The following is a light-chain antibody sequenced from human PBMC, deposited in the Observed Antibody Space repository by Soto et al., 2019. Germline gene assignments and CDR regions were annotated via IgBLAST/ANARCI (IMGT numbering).Light chain of an antibody. J-gene: IGLJ3*02. CDR2: EVT. V-gene: IGLV2-8*01. CDR1: TSDVGGYNS. CDR3: SSYAGSNNWV. Sequence: QSVLTQPPSASGSPGQSVTISCTGTTSDVGGYNSVSWYQQHPGTAPKLMIYEVTKRPSGVPDRFSGSKSGNTASLTVSGLQAEDEADYYCSSYAGSNNWVFGGGTKLTVL.